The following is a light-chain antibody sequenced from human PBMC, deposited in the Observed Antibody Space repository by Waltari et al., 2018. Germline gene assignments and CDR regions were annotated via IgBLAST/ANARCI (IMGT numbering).Light chain of an antibody. Sequence: YDLTPPPSVSVSPGQTAAIPCSGDCFPTQYPFWSQQKSGQAPVLVMYDDNKRPSGIPGRFSGSSAGTVATLTITGAQVDDEADYYCYSKDTDGGSQGKIGGGTKLTVL. J-gene: IGLJ2*01. CDR1: CFPTQY. CDR2: DDN. V-gene: IGLV3-10*01. CDR3: YSKDTDGGSQGK.